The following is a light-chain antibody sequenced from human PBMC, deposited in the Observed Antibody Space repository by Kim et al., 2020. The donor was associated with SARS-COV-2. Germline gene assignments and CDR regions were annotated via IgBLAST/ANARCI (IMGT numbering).Light chain of an antibody. V-gene: IGKV3-15*01. Sequence: SVSPGERATLSGRTSQSVSSRLAWYQQKPGQSPRLLIYGASTRVTGVPARFSGSGSGTEFSLTISSLQSEDFAVYYCQQYYHLWTFGQGTKVDIK. CDR1: QSVSSR. CDR2: GAS. J-gene: IGKJ1*01. CDR3: QQYYHLWT.